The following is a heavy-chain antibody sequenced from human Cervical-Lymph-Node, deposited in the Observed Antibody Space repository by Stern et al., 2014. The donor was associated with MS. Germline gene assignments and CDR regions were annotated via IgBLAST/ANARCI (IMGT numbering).Heavy chain of an antibody. V-gene: IGHV1-46*01. CDR3: VRELKGGFFDY. D-gene: IGHD3-16*01. CDR2: VYPSAGTT. CDR1: GYIFTNYY. Sequence: VQLVESGAEVKEPGASLILSCKTSGYIFTNYYIHWVRQAPGQGPEYVGVVYPSAGTTAPARTFKDRLAMTSDTSTNTVYLELNSLRSEDTAVYFCVRELKGGFFDYWGQGTLVTVSS. J-gene: IGHJ4*02.